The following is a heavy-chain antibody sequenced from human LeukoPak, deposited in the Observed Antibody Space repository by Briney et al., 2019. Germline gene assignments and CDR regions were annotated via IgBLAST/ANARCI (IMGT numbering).Heavy chain of an antibody. CDR1: GFTFSTYN. D-gene: IGHD3-9*01. J-gene: IGHJ4*02. CDR3: ARGHYDVLTSSYRWTPDY. V-gene: IGHV3-21*06. CDR2: ITSGGGYT. Sequence: GGSLRLSCAASGFTFSTYNVNWVRQAPGKGLEWVSSITSGGGYTYYADSVKGRFTTSRDNAKNSLSLRLDSLRAEDTAVYYCARGHYDVLTSSYRWTPDYWGQGTLVTVSS.